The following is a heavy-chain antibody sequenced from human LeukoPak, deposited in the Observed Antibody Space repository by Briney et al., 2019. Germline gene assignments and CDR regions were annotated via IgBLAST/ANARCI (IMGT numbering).Heavy chain of an antibody. CDR1: RYTFTVKF. CDR3: DIENCSGASGCSKAFDY. D-gene: IGHD3-22*01. CDR2: FDPQRCDT. Sequence: GASVKVSCKASRYTFTVKFLHWLRQAPGQGLEWMAGFDPQRCDTFYAPMVRVIVTVTSDTSVSTPYMYLSRLSSADSAVYYCDIENCSGASGCSKAFDYWGQGTLVIVSS. V-gene: IGHV1-2*02. J-gene: IGHJ4*02.